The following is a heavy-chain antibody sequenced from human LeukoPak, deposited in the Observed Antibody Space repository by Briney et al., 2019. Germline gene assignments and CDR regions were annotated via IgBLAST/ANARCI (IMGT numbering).Heavy chain of an antibody. CDR3: ASGSGAY. CDR2: INEDGSEK. J-gene: IGHJ4*02. Sequence: GGSLRLSCAASGFTFSSYWMSWVRQAPGKGLEWVAKINEDGSEKHYVDSVKGRFTISRDNSKNTLYLQMNSLRAEDTAVYYCASGSGAYWGQGTLDTVSS. V-gene: IGHV3-7*03. D-gene: IGHD6-19*01. CDR1: GFTFSSYW.